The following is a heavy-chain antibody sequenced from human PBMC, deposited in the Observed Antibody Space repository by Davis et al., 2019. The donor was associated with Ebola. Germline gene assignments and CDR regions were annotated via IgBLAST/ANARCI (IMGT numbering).Heavy chain of an antibody. CDR1: GYTFTSYY. Sequence: ASVKVSCKASGYTFTSYYMHWVRQAPGQGLEWMGIINPSGGSTSYARKFQGRVTMTRDTSTGTVYMELNSLRSEDTALYYCARGRGHHESSGGDYWGQGTLVTVSS. CDR3: ARGRGHHESSGGDY. J-gene: IGHJ4*02. CDR2: INPSGGST. V-gene: IGHV1-46*01. D-gene: IGHD3-22*01.